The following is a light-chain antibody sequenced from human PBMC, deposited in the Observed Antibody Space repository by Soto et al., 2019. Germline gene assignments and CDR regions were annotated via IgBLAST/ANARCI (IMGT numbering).Light chain of an antibody. CDR2: EVT. Sequence: QSDLTHAASASRSPGQALTITYTGTSSDVGGYNYVYWYQQHPGKAPKLMIYEVTKRPSGVPDRFSGSKSGNTASLTVSGLQAEDEDDYYCSSYAESNSYVFATGTKATVL. CDR1: SSDVGGYNY. V-gene: IGLV2-8*02. J-gene: IGLJ1*01. CDR3: SSYAESNSYV.